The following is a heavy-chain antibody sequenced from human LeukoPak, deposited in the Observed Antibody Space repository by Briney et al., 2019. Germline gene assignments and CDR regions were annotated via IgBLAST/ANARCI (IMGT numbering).Heavy chain of an antibody. Sequence: GASVKVSCKASGYTFTGYYMHWVRQAPGQGLEWMGRINPNSGGTNYAQKFQGRVTMTRDTSISTAYMELSRLRSDDTAVYYCAAGKPKYYYYGMDVWGQGTTVTVSS. CDR2: INPNSGGT. CDR1: GYTFTGYY. CDR3: AAGKPKYYYYGMDV. J-gene: IGHJ6*02. V-gene: IGHV1-2*06.